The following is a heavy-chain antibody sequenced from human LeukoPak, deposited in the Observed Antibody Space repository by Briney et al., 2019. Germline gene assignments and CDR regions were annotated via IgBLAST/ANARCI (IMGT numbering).Heavy chain of an antibody. V-gene: IGHV4-39*07. CDR3: ATGVHGIAAAGDYYFDY. D-gene: IGHD6-13*01. Sequence: SETLSLTCSVSGGSISNTTYYWGWIRQPPWKGLEWIGSIYYSGATDYSPSLKSRVTISVDTSKNQFFLKLSSVTAADTAVYYCATGVHGIAAAGDYYFDYWGQGTLVTVSS. CDR1: GGSISNTTYY. CDR2: IYYSGAT. J-gene: IGHJ4*02.